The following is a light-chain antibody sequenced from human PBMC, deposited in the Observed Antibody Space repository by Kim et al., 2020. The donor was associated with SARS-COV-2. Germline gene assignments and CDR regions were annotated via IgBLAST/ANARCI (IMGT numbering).Light chain of an antibody. CDR2: LAS. CDR3: QHYSRFPYT. V-gene: IGKV1-5*03. CDR1: ENIGTW. J-gene: IGKJ2*01. Sequence: SAYGGDRVTINCRARENIGTWLAWYQQKPGRAPSLLIYLASTLESGVPSRFSGTGSGTEFSLSITSLQPDDFATYYCQHYSRFPYTFGQGTKLE.